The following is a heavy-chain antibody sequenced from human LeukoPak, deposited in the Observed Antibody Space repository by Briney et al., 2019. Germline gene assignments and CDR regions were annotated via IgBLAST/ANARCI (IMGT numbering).Heavy chain of an antibody. CDR3: ATMGATNFDH. D-gene: IGHD1-26*01. CDR1: GYTFTDYY. Sequence: GASVKVPHKPSGYTFTDYYIHSVRQAPGQGLEWLGWINPNSGGTHYAQKFQDRVIMTRDTSIRTAYMEVSRLGSDDTAEYYCATMGATNFDHWGQGDMLTLSS. CDR2: INPNSGGT. J-gene: IGHJ4*02. V-gene: IGHV1-2*02.